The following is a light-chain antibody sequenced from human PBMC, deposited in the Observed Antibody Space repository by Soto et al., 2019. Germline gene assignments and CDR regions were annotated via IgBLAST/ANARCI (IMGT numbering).Light chain of an antibody. CDR2: GAS. Sequence: DIVLTQSPGTLSLSPGERATLSCRASQSVSSSYLAWYQQKPGQAPRLLIYGASIRATCIPDRFSGSGSGTDFTLTISRLEPEDFAVYYCQPYGSSPLTFGGGTKVEIK. J-gene: IGKJ4*01. V-gene: IGKV3-20*01. CDR1: QSVSSSY. CDR3: QPYGSSPLT.